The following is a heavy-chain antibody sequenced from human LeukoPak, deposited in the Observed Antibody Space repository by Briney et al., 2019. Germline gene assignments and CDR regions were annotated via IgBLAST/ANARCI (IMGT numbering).Heavy chain of an antibody. Sequence: GESLKISCKGSGYSFSSYWIGWVRPMPGKGLEWMGIIDPSDSDTRYSPSFQGQVTISADKSINTAYLQWTSLKASDTAIYFCARVRSSSWFDFDFWGQGTLVTVSS. D-gene: IGHD6-13*01. CDR2: IDPSDSDT. CDR1: GYSFSSYW. J-gene: IGHJ4*02. V-gene: IGHV5-51*01. CDR3: ARVRSSSWFDFDF.